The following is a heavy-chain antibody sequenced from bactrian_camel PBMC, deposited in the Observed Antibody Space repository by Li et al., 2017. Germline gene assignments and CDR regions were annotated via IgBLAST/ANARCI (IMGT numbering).Heavy chain of an antibody. J-gene: IGHJ4*01. CDR1: GYYYSSNC. CDR2: IWNGRDSP. V-gene: IGHV3S31*01. CDR3: AARDVPRLATMILTRTEYHF. D-gene: IGHD4*01. Sequence: VQLVESGGGSVQAGGSLRLSCVASGYYYSSNCMGWFRQVPGKEREGVAAIWNGRDSPYYADSVKGRFTISQGNASNTLYLQMDNLKLEDTAVYYCAARDVPRLATMILTRTEYHFWGQGTQVTVS.